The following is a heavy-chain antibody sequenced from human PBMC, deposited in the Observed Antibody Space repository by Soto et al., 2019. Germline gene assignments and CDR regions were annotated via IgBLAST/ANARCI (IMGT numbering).Heavy chain of an antibody. J-gene: IGHJ4*02. CDR2: IHWHSGNT. Sequence: GGSLRLSCAASGFTLSDHAIHWVRQAPGKGLEWVAGIHWHSGNTAYADSVKGRFTISGDTAKNSLYLQMNSLRAEDTALYYCAKVVTPSDVYDSRWGGFDCWGQGTLVTVSS. D-gene: IGHD3-22*01. CDR3: AKVVTPSDVYDSRWGGFDC. V-gene: IGHV3-9*01. CDR1: GFTLSDHA.